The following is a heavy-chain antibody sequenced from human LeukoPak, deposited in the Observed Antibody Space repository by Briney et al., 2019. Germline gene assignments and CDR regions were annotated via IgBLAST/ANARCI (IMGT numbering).Heavy chain of an antibody. J-gene: IGHJ4*02. CDR1: GFTFSSYW. CDR2: ISPDGSIT. V-gene: IGHV3-74*01. Sequence: GGSLRLSCAASGFTFSSYWIHWVRQAPGKGLVWVSRISPDGSITNYADSVQGRFTISRDNSKNTLYLQMNSLRAEDTAVYYCAREDCSGGSCYGQFDYWGQGTLVTVSS. CDR3: AREDCSGGSCYGQFDY. D-gene: IGHD2-15*01.